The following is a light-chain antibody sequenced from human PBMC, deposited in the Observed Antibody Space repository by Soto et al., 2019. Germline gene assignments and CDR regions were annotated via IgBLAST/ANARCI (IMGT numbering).Light chain of an antibody. CDR2: FGS. V-gene: IGKV2-28*01. Sequence: ITQSQQTLPVTPVEPASISCRSSQILIYNNTYNYLDCYDQKPGQSPQLLIYFGSNRAPGVPDRFSGSGSGTDFTLKINRVEAEDVGTYYCMQALQSLTFGQGTRLE. CDR1: QILIYNNTYNY. J-gene: IGKJ5*01. CDR3: MQALQSLT.